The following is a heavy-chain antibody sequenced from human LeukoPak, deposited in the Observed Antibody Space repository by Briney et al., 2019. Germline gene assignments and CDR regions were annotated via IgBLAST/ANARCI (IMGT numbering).Heavy chain of an antibody. J-gene: IGHJ4*02. D-gene: IGHD1/OR15-1a*01. Sequence: SGPTLVNPTQTLTLTCTFSGFSLYSSCVGVGWIRQPPGKALEWLAVIYWDDDKRYNPSLRSRLTMSKDASKSQVFLVMSNMDPVDTATYYCAHRRPGHLTGWDNSYFDNWGPGTLVTVSS. CDR2: IYWDDDK. CDR3: AHRRPGHLTGWDNSYFDN. CDR1: GFSLYSSCVG. V-gene: IGHV2-5*02.